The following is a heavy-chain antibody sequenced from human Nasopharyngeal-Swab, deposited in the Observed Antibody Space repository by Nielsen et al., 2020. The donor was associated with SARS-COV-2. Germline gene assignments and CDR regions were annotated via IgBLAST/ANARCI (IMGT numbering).Heavy chain of an antibody. CDR2: INPSGGST. J-gene: IGHJ3*02. Sequence: WVRQAPGQRLEWMGIINPSGGSTSYAQKFQGRVTMTRDTSTSTVYMELSSLRSEDTAVYYCARGRITMVRGVRSFRAFDIWGQGTMVTVSS. V-gene: IGHV1-46*01. D-gene: IGHD3-10*01. CDR3: ARGRITMVRGVRSFRAFDI.